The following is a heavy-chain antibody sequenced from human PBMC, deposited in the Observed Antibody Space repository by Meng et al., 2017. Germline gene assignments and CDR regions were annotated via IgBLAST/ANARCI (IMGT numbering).Heavy chain of an antibody. Sequence: QAQLLQSGVEVKKPGSSGKASGKASGGTFSSYAISWVRQAPGQGLEWMGGIIPIFGTANYAQKFQGRVTITTDESTSTAYMELSSLRSEDTAVYYCASTIAVAGTGWFDPWGQGTLVTVSS. CDR3: ASTIAVAGTGWFDP. CDR1: GGTFSSYA. J-gene: IGHJ5*02. V-gene: IGHV1-69*01. D-gene: IGHD6-19*01. CDR2: IIPIFGTA.